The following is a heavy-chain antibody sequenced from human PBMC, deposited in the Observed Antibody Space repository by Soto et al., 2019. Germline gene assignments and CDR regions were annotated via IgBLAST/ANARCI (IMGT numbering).Heavy chain of an antibody. CDR3: AHQISGYGYSDY. CDR2: IYWDDDK. J-gene: IGHJ4*02. V-gene: IGHV2-5*02. D-gene: IGHD5-12*01. CDR1: GFSLTTSGVG. Sequence: QITLKESGPSLVKPTQTLTLTCSFSGFSLTTSGVGVGWIRQPPGKALEWLALIYWDDDKRYSPSLKTRLTITKDTSRNRVVLTMTNMDPVDTATYYCAHQISGYGYSDYWGQGTLVTVSS.